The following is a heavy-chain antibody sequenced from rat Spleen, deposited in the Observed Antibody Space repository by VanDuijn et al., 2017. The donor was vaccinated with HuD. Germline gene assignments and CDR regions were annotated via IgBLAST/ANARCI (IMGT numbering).Heavy chain of an antibody. CDR1: GFTFSDYY. CDR2: ISNDGSIT. CDR3: TRDQDTMGVMDA. Sequence: EVQLVESDGGLVQPGRSLKLSCAASGFTFSDYYMAWVRQAPTKGLEWVATISNDGSITYYRDSVKGRFTISRDNAKSILYLQMDSLRSEDTATYYCTRDQDTMGVMDAWGQGASVTVSS. V-gene: IGHV5-20*01. J-gene: IGHJ4*01. D-gene: IGHD1-7*01.